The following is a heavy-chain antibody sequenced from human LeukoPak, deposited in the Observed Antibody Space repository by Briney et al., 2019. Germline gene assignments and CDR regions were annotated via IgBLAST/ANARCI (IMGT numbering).Heavy chain of an antibody. J-gene: IGHJ4*02. CDR1: GGSISSYY. V-gene: IGHV4-59*08. Sequence: SETLSLTCTVSGGSISSYYWSWIRQPPAKGLEWIGYTYYSGSTNYNPSLKSRVTISVDTSKNQFSLKLSSVTAADTAVYYCARHYNYDGVFDYWGQGTLVTVSS. D-gene: IGHD3-22*01. CDR2: TYYSGST. CDR3: ARHYNYDGVFDY.